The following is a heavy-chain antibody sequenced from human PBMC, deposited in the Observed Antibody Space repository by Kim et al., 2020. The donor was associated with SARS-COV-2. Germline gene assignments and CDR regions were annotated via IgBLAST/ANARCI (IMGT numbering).Heavy chain of an antibody. V-gene: IGHV4-34*01. Sequence: NPAHKRRVTMSVDTSKNQFSLKMSAVTAADTAVYYCARGAGTYYYYGVGVWGQGTTVTVSS. J-gene: IGHJ6*02. D-gene: IGHD6-19*01. CDR3: ARGAGTYYYYGVGV.